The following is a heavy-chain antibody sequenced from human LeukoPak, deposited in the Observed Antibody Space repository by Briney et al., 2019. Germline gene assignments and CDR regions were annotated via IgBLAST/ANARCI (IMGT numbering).Heavy chain of an antibody. D-gene: IGHD6-6*01. CDR3: VREKYSSSSALDYFDY. V-gene: IGHV4-59*01. CDR2: IYYSGST. CDR1: GGSISSYY. Sequence: SETLSLTCTVSGGSISSYYWSWIRQPPGKGLEWIGYIYYSGSTNYNPSLKSRVTISVDTSKNQFSLKLSSVTAADTAVYYCVREKYSSSSALDYFDYWGQGTLVTVSS. J-gene: IGHJ4*02.